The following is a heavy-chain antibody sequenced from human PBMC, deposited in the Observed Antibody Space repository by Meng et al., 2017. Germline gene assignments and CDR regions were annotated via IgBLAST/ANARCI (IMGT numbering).Heavy chain of an antibody. Sequence: LRLSCTVPGGSISSGGYYWSWIRQHPGKGLEWIGYIYYSGSTYYNPSLKSLVTISVDTSKNQFSLKLSSVTAADTAVYSCARSGPFDCSGGSCYSLYYFDYWGQGTLVTVSS. J-gene: IGHJ4*02. CDR2: IYYSGST. D-gene: IGHD2-15*01. CDR3: ARSGPFDCSGGSCYSLYYFDY. CDR1: GGSISSGGYY. V-gene: IGHV4-31*01.